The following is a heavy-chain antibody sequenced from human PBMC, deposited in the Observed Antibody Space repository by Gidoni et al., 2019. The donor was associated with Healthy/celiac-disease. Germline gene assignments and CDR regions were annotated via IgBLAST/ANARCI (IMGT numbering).Heavy chain of an antibody. V-gene: IGHV3-33*01. CDR2: IWYDGSNK. D-gene: IGHD6-13*01. J-gene: IGHJ4*02. Sequence: QVLLVASAEGVVQPARSQRLPGAASEFPFSSYGMHWVRQAPGKGLEGVAVIWYDGSNKYYADSVKGRFTISRDNSKNTLYLQMNSLRAEDTAVYYCARDRAAAAGTRFDYWGQGTLVTVSS. CDR1: EFPFSSYG. CDR3: ARDRAAAAGTRFDY.